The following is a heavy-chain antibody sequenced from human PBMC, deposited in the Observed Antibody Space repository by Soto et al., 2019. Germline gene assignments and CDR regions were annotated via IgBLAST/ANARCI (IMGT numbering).Heavy chain of an antibody. V-gene: IGHV4-59*01. CDR2: IYYSGST. J-gene: IGHJ6*02. CDR3: ARAGAVVVAATPRVYGMDV. CDR1: GGSISSYY. D-gene: IGHD2-15*01. Sequence: SETLSLTCTVSGGSISSYYWSWIRQPPGQGLEWIGYIYYSGSTNYNPSLKSRVTISVDTSKNQFSLKLSSVTAADPAVYYCARAGAVVVAATPRVYGMDVWGQGTTVTLSS.